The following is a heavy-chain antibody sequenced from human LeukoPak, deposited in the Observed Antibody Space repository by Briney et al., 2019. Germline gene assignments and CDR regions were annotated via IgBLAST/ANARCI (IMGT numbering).Heavy chain of an antibody. CDR3: ARDVAAAGTRWFDY. Sequence: SETLSLTCTVSGGSISSGDYYWSWIRQPPGKGLEWIGYIYYSGSTYYNPSLKSRVTISVDTSKNQFSLKLSSVTAADTAVYYCARDVAAAGTRWFDYWGQGTLVTVSS. CDR1: GGSISSGDYY. D-gene: IGHD6-13*01. J-gene: IGHJ4*02. CDR2: IYYSGST. V-gene: IGHV4-30-4*01.